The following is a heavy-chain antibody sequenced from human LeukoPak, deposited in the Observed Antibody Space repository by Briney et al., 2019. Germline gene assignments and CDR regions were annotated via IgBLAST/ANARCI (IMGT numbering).Heavy chain of an antibody. V-gene: IGHV3-23*01. CDR2: VSPPGGGT. D-gene: IGHD6-13*01. J-gene: IGHJ6*03. CDR3: AKEGYSRGYYSYYYMDV. Sequence: PGGSLRLSCAASGFTFSNHGMNWVRQAPGKGLEWLSGVSPPGGGTYYADSVKGRFTISRDDSKNTLSLQMNSLRAEDTAVYYCAKEGYSRGYYSYYYMDVWGKGTTATVSS. CDR1: GFTFSNHG.